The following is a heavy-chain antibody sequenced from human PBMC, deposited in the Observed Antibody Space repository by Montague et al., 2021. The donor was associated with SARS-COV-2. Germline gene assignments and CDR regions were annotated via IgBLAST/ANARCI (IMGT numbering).Heavy chain of an antibody. CDR1: GFSLNTDGVG. CDR3: ARRYDFYRAEVFDV. D-gene: IGHD3-3*01. Sequence: PALVKPTQTLTLTCVFSGFSLNTDGVGVAWIRRLPGKALEWLALIYWDGDQRYSPSLKTRLTITKDTSKNRVVLTMTNLDPVDTATYYCARRYDFYRAEVFDVWGQGTMLTVSS. V-gene: IGHV2-5*02. J-gene: IGHJ3*01. CDR2: IYWDGDQ.